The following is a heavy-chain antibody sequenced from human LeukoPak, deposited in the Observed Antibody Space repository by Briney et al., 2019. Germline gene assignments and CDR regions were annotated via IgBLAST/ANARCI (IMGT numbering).Heavy chain of an antibody. CDR2: IYYSGST. V-gene: IGHV4-39*07. J-gene: IGHJ6*02. Sequence: SETLSLTCTVSGGSISSSSYYWGWIRQPPGKGLEWIGSIYYSGSTYYNPSLKSRVTISVDTSKNQFSLRLSSVTAADTAVYYCARDNQRLYYYGMDVWGQGTTVTVSS. CDR3: ARDNQRLYYYGMDV. CDR1: GGSISSSSYY.